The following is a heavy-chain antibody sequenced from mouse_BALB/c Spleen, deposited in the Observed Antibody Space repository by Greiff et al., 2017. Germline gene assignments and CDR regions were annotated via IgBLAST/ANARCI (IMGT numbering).Heavy chain of an antibody. CDR1: GYTFTSYY. Sequence: VQRVESGAGLVKPGASVKLSCKASGYTFTSYYMYWVKQRPGQGLEWIGGINPSNGGTNFNEKFKSKATLTVDKSSSTAYMQLSSLTSEDSAVYYCTRGFPFAYWGQGTLVTVSA. CDR2: INPSNGGT. CDR3: TRGFPFAY. J-gene: IGHJ3*01. V-gene: IGHV1S81*02.